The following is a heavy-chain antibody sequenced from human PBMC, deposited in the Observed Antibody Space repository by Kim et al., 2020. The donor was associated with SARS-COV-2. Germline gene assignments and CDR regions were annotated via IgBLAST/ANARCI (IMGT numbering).Heavy chain of an antibody. D-gene: IGHD3-9*01. CDR2: ISAYNGNT. CDR3: ARGVIDYYDILTGYYIGYYFDY. V-gene: IGHV1-18*01. Sequence: ASVKVSCKASGYTFTSYGISWVRQAPGQGLEWMGWISAYNGNTNYAQKLQGRVTMTTDTSTSTAYMELRSLRSDDTAVYYCARGVIDYYDILTGYYIGYYFDYWGQGTLVTVSS. J-gene: IGHJ4*02. CDR1: GYTFTSYG.